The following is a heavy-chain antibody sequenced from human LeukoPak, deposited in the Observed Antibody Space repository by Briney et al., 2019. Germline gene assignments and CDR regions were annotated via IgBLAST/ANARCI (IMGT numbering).Heavy chain of an antibody. V-gene: IGHV3-23*01. CDR2: IGGSGSNT. Sequence: GGSLRLSCAASGFTFSNYAMSWVRQTPEKGLEWVSSIGGSGSNTYYADSAKGRFTISRDNSKKTLYLQMNALRAEDTAVYYCAKAACGSECYYFMDVWGKGTTVTI. J-gene: IGHJ6*03. CDR3: AKAACGSECYYFMDV. D-gene: IGHD2-21*01. CDR1: GFTFSNYA.